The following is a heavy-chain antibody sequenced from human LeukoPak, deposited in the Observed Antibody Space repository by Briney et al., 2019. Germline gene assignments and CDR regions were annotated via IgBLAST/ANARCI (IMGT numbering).Heavy chain of an antibody. CDR2: ISRSGST. CDR3: ARAGGMITFGGVIVAKNFDY. D-gene: IGHD3-16*02. CDR1: VDSLTYFY. J-gene: IGHJ4*02. Sequence: PSETLSLTCSVPVDSLTYFYWSWIRQAAGKGLERMGRISRSGSTEYNASLKSRVTMSVDTSKNQLSLKVISVTAADTAVYYCARAGGMITFGGVIVAKNFDYWGQGTLVTVSS. V-gene: IGHV4-4*07.